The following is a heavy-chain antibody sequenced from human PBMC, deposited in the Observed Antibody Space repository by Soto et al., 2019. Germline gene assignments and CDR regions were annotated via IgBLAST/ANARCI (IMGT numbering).Heavy chain of an antibody. J-gene: IGHJ5*02. Sequence: QLQLQESGPGLVKPSETLSLTCTVSGGSISSSSYYWGWIRQPPGKGLEWIGSIYYSGSTYYNPSLTSRVTISVDTSKNQFSLKLSSVTAADTAVYYCARHVGKGTVTRPRGGNWFDPWGQGTLVTVSS. D-gene: IGHD4-17*01. V-gene: IGHV4-39*01. CDR1: GGSISSSSYY. CDR3: ARHVGKGTVTRPRGGNWFDP. CDR2: IYYSGST.